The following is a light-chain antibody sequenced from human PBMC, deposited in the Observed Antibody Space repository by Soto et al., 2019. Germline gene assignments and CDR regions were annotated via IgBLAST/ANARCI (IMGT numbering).Light chain of an antibody. Sequence: QSALTQPASVSGSPGQSITISCTGTSSDVGNYDLVSWFQHHPGKAPQLIIYEDKKRPSGVSNRFSGSKSGNTASLTISGLQAEDEADYYCCSYAGSYTVFGGGTKLTVL. CDR1: SSDVGNYDL. V-gene: IGLV2-23*01. J-gene: IGLJ2*01. CDR2: EDK. CDR3: CSYAGSYTV.